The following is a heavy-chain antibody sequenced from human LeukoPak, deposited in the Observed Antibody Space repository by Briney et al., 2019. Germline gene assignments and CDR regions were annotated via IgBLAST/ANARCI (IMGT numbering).Heavy chain of an antibody. Sequence: GRSLRLSCAASGFTFSEYYMNWIRQVPGKGLEWVSYISSGGSTIYYADSVKGRFTISRDNAKNSLFLQMNSLRAEDTAVYYCARDRYSGYCTITTCYGDFDYWGQGTPVTVSS. CDR3: ARDRYSGYCTITTCYGDFDY. D-gene: IGHD2-2*01. V-gene: IGHV3-11*04. J-gene: IGHJ4*02. CDR2: ISSGGSTI. CDR1: GFTFSEYY.